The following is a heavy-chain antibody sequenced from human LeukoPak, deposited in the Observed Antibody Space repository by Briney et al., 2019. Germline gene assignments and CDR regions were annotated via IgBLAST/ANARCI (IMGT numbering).Heavy chain of an antibody. CDR2: IIPIFGTA. D-gene: IGHD2-2*01. V-gene: IGHV1-69*13. CDR1: GYTFTSYG. CDR3: AAYAPPDFDY. J-gene: IGHJ4*02. Sequence: GASVKVSCKTSGYTFTSYGISWVRQAPGQGLEWMGGIIPIFGTANYAQKFQGRVTITADESTSTAYMELSSLRSEDTAVYYCAAYAPPDFDYWGQGTLVTVSS.